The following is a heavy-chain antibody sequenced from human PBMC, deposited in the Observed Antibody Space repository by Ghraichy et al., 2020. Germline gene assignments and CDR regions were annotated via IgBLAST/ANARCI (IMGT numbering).Heavy chain of an antibody. CDR2: IFYSGST. J-gene: IGHJ4*02. CDR1: GGSISVYS. D-gene: IGHD4/OR15-4a*01. CDR3: ARTSYGGPNYYFDY. V-gene: IGHV4-59*01. Sequence: SETLSLTCTVSGGSISVYSWSWIRQPPGKGLEWIGYIFYSGSTNYNPSLESRVTISVDTSKNQFSLKLRSVTAADTAVYYCARTSYGGPNYYFDYWGQGTRVTVSS.